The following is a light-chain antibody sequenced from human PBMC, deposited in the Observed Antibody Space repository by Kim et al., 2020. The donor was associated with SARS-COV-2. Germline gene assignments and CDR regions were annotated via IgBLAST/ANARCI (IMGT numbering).Light chain of an antibody. J-gene: IGKJ2*01. Sequence: SASVGDRVTLTCRASQSISRWLALYQQKPGKAPKFLIYDASILESAVPSRFSGSGSGTEFTLTISSLQPDDFATYYCQQYNSYSFTFGQGTKLEI. CDR3: QQYNSYSFT. CDR2: DAS. CDR1: QSISRW. V-gene: IGKV1-5*01.